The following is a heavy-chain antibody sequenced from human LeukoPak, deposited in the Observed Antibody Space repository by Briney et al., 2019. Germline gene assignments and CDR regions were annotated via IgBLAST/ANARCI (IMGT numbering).Heavy chain of an antibody. Sequence: GGSLRLSCAASGFTFSNAWMSWVRQAPGKGLEWVGRIKSKTDGGTTDYAAPVKGRFTISRDDSKNTLYLQMNSMKTEDTAVYYCTTGGYRYGYWVDYWGQGTLVTVSS. CDR2: IKSKTDGGTT. J-gene: IGHJ4*02. CDR3: TTGGYRYGYWVDY. D-gene: IGHD5-18*01. CDR1: GFTFSNAW. V-gene: IGHV3-15*01.